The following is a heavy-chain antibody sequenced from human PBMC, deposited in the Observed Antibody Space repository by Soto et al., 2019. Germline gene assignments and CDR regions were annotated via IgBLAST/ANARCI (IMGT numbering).Heavy chain of an antibody. CDR3: AGELWEDCSSTSCYAPNGRYGMDV. V-gene: IGHV1-3*01. CDR2: INAGNGNT. CDR1: GYTFTSYA. D-gene: IGHD2-2*01. Sequence: QVQLVQSGAEVKKPGASVKVSCKASGYTFTSYAMHWVRQAPGQRLEWMGWINAGNGNTKYSQKFQGRVTITRDTSASTAYMELSSLRYEDTAVYYCAGELWEDCSSTSCYAPNGRYGMDVWGQGTTVTVSS. J-gene: IGHJ6*02.